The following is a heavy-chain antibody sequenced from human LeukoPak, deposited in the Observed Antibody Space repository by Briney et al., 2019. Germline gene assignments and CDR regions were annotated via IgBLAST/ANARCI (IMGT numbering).Heavy chain of an antibody. CDR2: IYHSGST. V-gene: IGHV4-38-2*02. CDR1: GYSISSGYY. D-gene: IGHD2-21*02. J-gene: IGHJ4*02. CDR3: ARVPRGGDCCYFDY. Sequence: SETLSLTCTVSGYSISSGYYWGWIRQPPGKGLEWIGSIYHSGSTYYNPSLKSRVTISVDTSKNQFSLKLSSVTAADTAVYYCARVPRGGDCCYFDYWGQGTLVTVSS.